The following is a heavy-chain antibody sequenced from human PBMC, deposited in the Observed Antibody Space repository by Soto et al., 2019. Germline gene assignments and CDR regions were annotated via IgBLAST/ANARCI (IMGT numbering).Heavy chain of an antibody. Sequence: SETLSLTCGVSGGTIRSPDWWTWVRQPPGKGLEWIGEIFQSGSTNYTPSLESRVTISVDKSKNQFSPTLTSVTAADTAVYFCARGRGRYSSGWSWFDPWGQGILVTVSS. J-gene: IGHJ5*02. V-gene: IGHV4-4*02. D-gene: IGHD6-19*01. CDR1: GGTIRSPDW. CDR3: ARGRGRYSSGWSWFDP. CDR2: IFQSGST.